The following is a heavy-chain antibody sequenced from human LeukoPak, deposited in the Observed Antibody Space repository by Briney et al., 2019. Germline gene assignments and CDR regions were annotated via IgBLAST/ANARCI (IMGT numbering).Heavy chain of an antibody. J-gene: IGHJ4*02. CDR2: ISGSGGST. CDR1: GFTFSSYA. CDR3: AKVGGWLQFWNY. Sequence: GGSLRLSCAASGFTFSSYAMSWVRQAPGKGLEWVSAISGSGGSTYYADSVKGRFTISRDNSKNTLYLQLNSLRAEDTAVYYCAKVGGWLQFWNYWGQGTLVTVSS. D-gene: IGHD5-24*01. V-gene: IGHV3-23*01.